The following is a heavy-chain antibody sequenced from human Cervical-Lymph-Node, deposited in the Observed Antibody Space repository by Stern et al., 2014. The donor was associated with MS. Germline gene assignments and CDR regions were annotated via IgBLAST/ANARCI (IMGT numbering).Heavy chain of an antibody. Sequence: QVQLVQSGAEVKKPGSSVKVSCKASGDTFSSLDIGWVRQAPGQGLEWLGGTTPLFGTANYAQNFQGRVTFSADDSTSTTYMELSSLRSEDTAVYYCARHQAGIAADWGQGTLVTVSS. CDR1: GDTFSSLD. J-gene: IGHJ4*02. CDR2: TTPLFGTA. D-gene: IGHD6-13*01. CDR3: ARHQAGIAAD. V-gene: IGHV1-69*01.